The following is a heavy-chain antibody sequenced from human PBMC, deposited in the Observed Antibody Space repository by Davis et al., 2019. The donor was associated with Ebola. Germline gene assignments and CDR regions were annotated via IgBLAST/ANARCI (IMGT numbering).Heavy chain of an antibody. CDR2: INHSGST. Sequence: SQTLSLTCAVYGGSFSGYYWSWIRQPPGKGLEWIGEINHSGSTNYNPSLKSQVTISVDTTKNQFSLKLSSVTAADTAVYYCARGLYPWELDYWGQGTLVTVSS. D-gene: IGHD1-1*01. CDR3: ARGLYPWELDY. CDR1: GGSFSGYY. V-gene: IGHV4-34*01. J-gene: IGHJ4*02.